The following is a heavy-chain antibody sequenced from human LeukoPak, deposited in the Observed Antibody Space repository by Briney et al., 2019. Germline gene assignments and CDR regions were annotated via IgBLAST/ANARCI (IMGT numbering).Heavy chain of an antibody. J-gene: IGHJ4*02. CDR3: ASALYSSSSPFDY. Sequence: SETLSLTCTVSGGSITSSTYYWGWIRQPPGKGLEWIGSIYYSGSTSYNPSLKSRVTISVDTSKNQFSLKLSSVTAADTAVYYCASALYSSSSPFDYWGQGTLVTVSS. D-gene: IGHD6-6*01. CDR2: IYYSGST. CDR1: GGSITSSTYY. V-gene: IGHV4-39*01.